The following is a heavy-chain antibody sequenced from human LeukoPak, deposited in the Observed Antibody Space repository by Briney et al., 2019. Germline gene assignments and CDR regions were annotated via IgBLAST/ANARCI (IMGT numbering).Heavy chain of an antibody. CDR3: AGERGYSYGSFDY. V-gene: IGHV4-59*01. CDR2: IYYSGST. CDR1: GGSISSYY. Sequence: SETLSLTCTVSGGSISSYYWSWLRQPPGKGLEWLGYIYYSGSTNYNPSLKSRVTISVDTSKNQFSLKLSSVTAADTAVYYCAGERGYSYGSFDYWGQGTLVTVSS. J-gene: IGHJ4*02. D-gene: IGHD5-18*01.